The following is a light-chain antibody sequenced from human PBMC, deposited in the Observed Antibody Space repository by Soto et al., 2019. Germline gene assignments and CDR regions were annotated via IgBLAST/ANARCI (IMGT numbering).Light chain of an antibody. CDR2: EVV. CDR3: CSYAGSYTNYV. CDR1: INDVGGYNY. V-gene: IGLV2-8*01. J-gene: IGLJ1*01. Sequence: QSALTQPPSASGSPGQSVTISCTGTINDVGGYNYVSWYQQYPGEAPQLMIYEVVKRPSGVPDRFSGSKSGNTASLTVSGLQAEDEADYYCCSYAGSYTNYVFGTGTKLTVL.